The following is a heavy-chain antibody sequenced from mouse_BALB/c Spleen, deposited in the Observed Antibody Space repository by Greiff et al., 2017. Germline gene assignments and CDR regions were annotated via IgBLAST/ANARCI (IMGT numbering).Heavy chain of an antibody. J-gene: IGHJ3*01. Sequence: EVKLVESGGGLVKPGGSLKLSCAASGFAFSSYDMSWVRQTPEKRLEWVAYISSGGGSTYYPDTVTGRFTISRDNAKNTLYLQMSSLKSEDTAMYYCARPYRYDGAPWFAYWGQGTLVTVSA. CDR3: ARPYRYDGAPWFAY. CDR2: ISSGGGST. CDR1: GFAFSSYD. D-gene: IGHD2-14*01. V-gene: IGHV5-12-1*01.